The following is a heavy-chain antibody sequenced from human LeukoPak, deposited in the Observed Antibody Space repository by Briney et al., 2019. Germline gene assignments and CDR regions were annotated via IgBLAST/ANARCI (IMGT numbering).Heavy chain of an antibody. Sequence: PGGSLRLSCAASGFTFSTYSMNWVRQAPGKGLEWVSYIGSSSGTIYYADSVKGRFTISRDNAKNSLFLQMNSLRAEDTAVYYCARHYCTSTTCSSGAFDYWGQGTLVTASS. CDR2: IGSSSGTI. V-gene: IGHV3-48*01. CDR3: ARHYCTSTTCSSGAFDY. D-gene: IGHD2-2*01. CDR1: GFTFSTYS. J-gene: IGHJ4*02.